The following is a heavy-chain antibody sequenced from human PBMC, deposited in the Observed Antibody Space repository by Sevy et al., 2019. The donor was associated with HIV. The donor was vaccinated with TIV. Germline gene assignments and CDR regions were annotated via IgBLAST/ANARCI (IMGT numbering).Heavy chain of an antibody. D-gene: IGHD1-26*01. CDR1: GFSLSDHY. J-gene: IGHJ4*02. CDR3: IRPLVGATRGFEY. Sequence: GGSLRLSCAASGFSLSDHYMDWVRQAPGKGLEWTGRTRNKVNSYTTEYAASVKGRFTISRDDSKNSLYLEMNSLKTEDTAVYYCIRPLVGATRGFEYWGQGTLVTVSS. CDR2: TRNKVNSYTT. V-gene: IGHV3-72*01.